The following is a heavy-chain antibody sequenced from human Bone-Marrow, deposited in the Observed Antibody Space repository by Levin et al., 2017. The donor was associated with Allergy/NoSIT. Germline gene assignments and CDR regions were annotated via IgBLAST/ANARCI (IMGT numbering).Heavy chain of an antibody. CDR3: AREYYDSSGYYFDY. CDR2: IWYDGNNK. V-gene: IGHV3-33*01. CDR1: GFTFRNYG. Sequence: GGSLRLSCAASGFTFRNYGIHWVRQVPGKGLEWVSVIWYDGNNKFYADSVKGRFTISRDNSKNTVYLQMNSLRVEDTAAYYCAREYYDSSGYYFDYWGQGTLVTVSS. D-gene: IGHD3-22*01. J-gene: IGHJ4*02.